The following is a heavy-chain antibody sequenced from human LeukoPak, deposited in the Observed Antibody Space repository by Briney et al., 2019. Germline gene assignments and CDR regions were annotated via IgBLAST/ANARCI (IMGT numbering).Heavy chain of an antibody. D-gene: IGHD2-8*01. V-gene: IGHV5-51*01. CDR3: ARTRYCTNGVCLYYGMDV. J-gene: IGHJ6*02. Sequence: GESLEISFKGSGYRFTSYWIGWVRPMPGKGLEWMGIIYPGDSDTRYSPSFQGQVTISADKSISTAYLQWSSLKASDTAMYYCARTRYCTNGVCLYYGMDVWGQGTTVTVSS. CDR1: GYRFTSYW. CDR2: IYPGDSDT.